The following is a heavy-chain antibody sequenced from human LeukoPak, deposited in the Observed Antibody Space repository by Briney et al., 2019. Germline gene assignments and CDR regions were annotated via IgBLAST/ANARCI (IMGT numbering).Heavy chain of an antibody. CDR1: GFTFSSYS. V-gene: IGHV3-21*01. CDR2: ISSSSSYI. D-gene: IGHD2/OR15-2a*01. J-gene: IGHJ3*02. CDR3: ARLSNTQAAFDI. Sequence: PGGSLRLSCAASGFTFSSYSMNWVRQAPGKGLEWVSSISSSSSYIYYADSVKGRFPISRDNAKNSLYLQMNSLRAEDTAVYYCARLSNTQAAFDIWGQGTMVTVSS.